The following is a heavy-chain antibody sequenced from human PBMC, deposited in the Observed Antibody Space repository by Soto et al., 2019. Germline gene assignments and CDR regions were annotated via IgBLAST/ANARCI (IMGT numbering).Heavy chain of an antibody. CDR1: GYIFSDYY. Sequence: QVQLVQSGAEVKMPGASVKVSCKASGYIFSDYYTHWVRQAPGQGLEWMGWMNPKSGGTYFAQKFPVRVALTRDTYINTAYVEVNSLTFDDTAVYYCTSENIEYVDGIYDAFDIWGQGTRVTVSS. CDR3: TSENIEYVDGIYDAFDI. J-gene: IGHJ3*02. V-gene: IGHV1-2*02. D-gene: IGHD2-15*01. CDR2: MNPKSGGT.